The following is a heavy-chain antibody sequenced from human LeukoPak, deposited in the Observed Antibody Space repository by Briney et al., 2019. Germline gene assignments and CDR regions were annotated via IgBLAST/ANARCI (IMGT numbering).Heavy chain of an antibody. CDR3: ARDQGGYCSSTSCHAPFDY. Sequence: SEALSLTCTVSGGSISSSSYYWGWIRQPPGKGLEWIGSIYYSGSTYYNPSLKSRVTISVDTSKNQFSLKLSSVTAADTAVYYCARDQGGYCSSTSCHAPFDYRGQGTLVTVSS. D-gene: IGHD2-2*01. J-gene: IGHJ4*02. CDR2: IYYSGST. CDR1: GGSISSSSYY. V-gene: IGHV4-39*07.